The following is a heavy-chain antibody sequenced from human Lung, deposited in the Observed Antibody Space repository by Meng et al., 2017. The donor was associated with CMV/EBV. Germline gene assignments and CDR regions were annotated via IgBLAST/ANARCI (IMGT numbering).Heavy chain of an antibody. J-gene: IGHJ4*02. D-gene: IGHD1-7*01. CDR2: ISSNGGST. CDR3: SRARGTTTLFDY. V-gene: IGHV3-64*02. CDR1: GFTFSSYA. Sequence: GESXKISCVASGFTFSSYAMHWVRQAPGKGLEYVSAISSNGGSTYYADSVKGRFTISRDNSKNTLYLQMGSLRAEDMAVYYCSRARGTTTLFDYWGQGTLVTVSS.